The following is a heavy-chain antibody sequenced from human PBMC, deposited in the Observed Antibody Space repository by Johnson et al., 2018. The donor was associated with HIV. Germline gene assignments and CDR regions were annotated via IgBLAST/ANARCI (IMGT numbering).Heavy chain of an antibody. V-gene: IGHV3-49*04. CDR2: IRSKAYGGTT. Sequence: VRLVESGGGLVQPGRSLRLSCTASGFTFGDYAMSWVRQAPGKGLEWVGFIRSKAYGGTTEYAASVKGRFTISRDDSKSIAYLQMNSLKTEDTAVYYCTQYSYGLDAFDIWGQGTMVTVSS. J-gene: IGHJ3*02. CDR1: GFTFGDYA. D-gene: IGHD5-18*01. CDR3: TQYSYGLDAFDI.